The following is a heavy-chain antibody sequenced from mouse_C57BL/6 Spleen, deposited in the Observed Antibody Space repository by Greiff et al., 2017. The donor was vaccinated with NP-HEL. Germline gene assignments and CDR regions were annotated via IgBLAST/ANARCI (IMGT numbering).Heavy chain of an antibody. CDR3: TRYPPSYEGYYGYFDV. CDR2: IDPETGGT. J-gene: IGHJ1*03. CDR1: GYTFTDYE. V-gene: IGHV1-15*01. D-gene: IGHD2-3*01. Sequence: VQLQESGAELVRPGASVTLSCKASGYTFTDYEMHWVKQTPVHGLEWIGAIDPETGGTAYNQKFKGKAILTADKSSSTDYMELRSLTSENSAVYYCTRYPPSYEGYYGYFDVWGTGTTVTVSS.